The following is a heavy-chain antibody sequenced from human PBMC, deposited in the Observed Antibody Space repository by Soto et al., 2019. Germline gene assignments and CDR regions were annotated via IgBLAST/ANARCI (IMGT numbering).Heavy chain of an antibody. V-gene: IGHV1-8*01. Sequence: QVQLVQSGAEVKKPGASVKVSCKASGYTFTSYDINWVRQATGQGLEWMGWMNPNSGNTGYAQKSQXXVTMTRNTSISTAYMELSSLRSEDTAVYHCAREKTSYGMDVWGQGTTVTVSS. CDR3: AREKTSYGMDV. CDR1: GYTFTSYD. J-gene: IGHJ6*02. CDR2: MNPNSGNT.